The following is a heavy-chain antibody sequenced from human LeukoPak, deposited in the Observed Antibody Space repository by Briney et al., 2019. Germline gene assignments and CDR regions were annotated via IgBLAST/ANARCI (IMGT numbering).Heavy chain of an antibody. D-gene: IGHD1-1*01. Sequence: ASVKVSCKASGYAFTYHYIHWVRQAPGQGLEWMGIINSSGGSTDYAQKFQGRVTMTRDTSTSTVYMELSSLRSEDTAVYYCARETGMASARNFDYWGQGTLVTVS. V-gene: IGHV1-46*01. CDR2: INSSGGST. CDR3: ARETGMASARNFDY. CDR1: GYAFTYHY. J-gene: IGHJ4*02.